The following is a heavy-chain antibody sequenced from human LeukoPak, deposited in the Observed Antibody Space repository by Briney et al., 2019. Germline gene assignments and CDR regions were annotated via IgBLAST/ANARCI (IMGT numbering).Heavy chain of an antibody. CDR3: AKHRTTVVTDFDY. V-gene: IGHV3-23*01. J-gene: IGHJ4*02. D-gene: IGHD4-23*01. CDR1: GFTFSSCA. Sequence: GGSLRLSCAASGFTFSSCAMGWVRQAPGEGLEWVSTISDSGGSMYYADSVRGRFTISRDNSKNTLSLHMNSLRAEDTAVYFCAKHRTTVVTDFDYWGQGTLVTVSS. CDR2: ISDSGGSM.